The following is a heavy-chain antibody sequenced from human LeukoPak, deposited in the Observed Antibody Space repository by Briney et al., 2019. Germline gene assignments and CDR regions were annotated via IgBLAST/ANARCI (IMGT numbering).Heavy chain of an antibody. CDR2: ISSSSSTI. V-gene: IGHV3-48*01. CDR3: ARDETYYYDSSGYYHDALEI. D-gene: IGHD3-22*01. Sequence: GGSLRLSCAASGFSFSSYSMNWVRQAPGKGLEWVSYISSSSSTIYYADSVKGRFTIYRDNAKNSLYLQMNSLRAEDTAVYYCARDETYYYDSSGYYHDALEIWGQGTMVTVSS. J-gene: IGHJ3*02. CDR1: GFSFSSYS.